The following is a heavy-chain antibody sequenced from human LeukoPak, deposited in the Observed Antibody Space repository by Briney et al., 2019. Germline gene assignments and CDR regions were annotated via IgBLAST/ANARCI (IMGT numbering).Heavy chain of an antibody. CDR1: GGSISSYY. J-gene: IGHJ4*02. CDR2: IYYSGST. D-gene: IGHD6-13*01. CDR3: ASGLLYSRGLFDY. V-gene: IGHV4-59*01. Sequence: SETLSLTCTVSGGSISSYYWSWIRQPPGKGLEWIGYIYYSGSTNYNPSLKSRVTISVDTSKNQFSLKLSSVTAADTAVYYCASGLLYSRGLFDYWGQGTLVTVSS.